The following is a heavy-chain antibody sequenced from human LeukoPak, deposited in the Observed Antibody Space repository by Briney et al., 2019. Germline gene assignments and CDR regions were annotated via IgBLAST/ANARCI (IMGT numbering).Heavy chain of an antibody. J-gene: IGHJ4*02. CDR1: GNSVSSDSAA. V-gene: IGHV6-1*01. D-gene: IGHD3-10*01. CDR2: TYYRSKWFH. Sequence: SQTLSLTCAISGNSVSSDSAARNWVRQSPSRGLEWLGRTYYRSKWFHDYAVSVNSRITISPDTSKNQFSLHLRAVTPEDSAVYYCAREGTYGRLDYWGQGTLVSVSS. CDR3: AREGTYGRLDY.